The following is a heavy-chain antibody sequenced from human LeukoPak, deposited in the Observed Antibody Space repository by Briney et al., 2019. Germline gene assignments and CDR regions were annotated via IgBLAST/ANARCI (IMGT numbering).Heavy chain of an antibody. CDR3: ARRIPGTTRGSQAYLDS. Sequence: GASVKVSCKASGYTFTSYDINWVRQATGQGLEWMGWMNPNSGNTGYAQKFQGRVTMTRNTSISTAYMELSSRRSENTAVYHRARRIPGTTRGSQAYLDSWGQGTLFTASS. V-gene: IGHV1-8*01. D-gene: IGHD1-20*01. J-gene: IGHJ4*02. CDR1: GYTFTSYD. CDR2: MNPNSGNT.